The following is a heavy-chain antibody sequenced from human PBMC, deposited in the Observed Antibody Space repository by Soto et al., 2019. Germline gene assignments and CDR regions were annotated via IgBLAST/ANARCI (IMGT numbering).Heavy chain of an antibody. J-gene: IGHJ6*02. CDR1: GGSISSYY. D-gene: IGHD3-3*01. CDR2: IYYSGST. V-gene: IGHV4-59*01. CDR3: ARDRRITIFGSYYYYYGMDV. Sequence: SETLSLTCTGSGGSISSYYWSWIRQPPGKGLEWIGYIYYSGSTNYNPSLKSRVTISVDTSKNQFSLKLSSVTAADTAVYYCARDRRITIFGSYYYYYGMDVWVQGTTVTVYS.